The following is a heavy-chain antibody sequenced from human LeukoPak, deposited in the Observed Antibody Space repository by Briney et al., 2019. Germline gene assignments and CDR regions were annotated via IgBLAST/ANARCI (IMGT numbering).Heavy chain of an antibody. V-gene: IGHV3-30-3*01. Sequence: GGSLRLSCAASGFTFSSYAMHWVRQTPGKGLEWVAVISYDGSNKYYADSVKGRFTISRDNSKNTLYLQMNSLRAEDTAVYYCAREMIFWDSSVGAFDIWGQGTMVTVSS. CDR1: GFTFSSYA. J-gene: IGHJ3*02. D-gene: IGHD3/OR15-3a*01. CDR2: ISYDGSNK. CDR3: AREMIFWDSSVGAFDI.